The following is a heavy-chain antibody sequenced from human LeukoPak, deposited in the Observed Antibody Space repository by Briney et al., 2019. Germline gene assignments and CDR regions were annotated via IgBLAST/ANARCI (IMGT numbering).Heavy chain of an antibody. CDR2: ISYDGSNK. V-gene: IGHV3-30-3*01. J-gene: IGHJ4*02. Sequence: GGSLRLSCAASGFTFSSYAMHWVRQAPGKGLEWVAVISYDGSNKYYADSVKGRFTISRDNSKNTLYLQMNSLRAEDTAVYYCARMYGSGWYYFDYWGQGTLVTVSS. CDR1: GFTFSSYA. D-gene: IGHD6-19*01. CDR3: ARMYGSGWYYFDY.